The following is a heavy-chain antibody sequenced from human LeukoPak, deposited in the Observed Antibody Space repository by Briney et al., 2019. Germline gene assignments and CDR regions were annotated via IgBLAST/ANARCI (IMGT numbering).Heavy chain of an antibody. Sequence: GASVKVSCKASGYVFTSHYIHWMRQAPGHGLEWMGMINPSGGSTSYAQKFQGRVTMTRDTSTSTVYLELSSLRSDDTAVYYCARAYSTSSPFDYWGQGTLITVSS. D-gene: IGHD6-6*01. J-gene: IGHJ4*02. CDR2: INPSGGST. V-gene: IGHV1-46*01. CDR3: ARAYSTSSPFDY. CDR1: GYVFTSHY.